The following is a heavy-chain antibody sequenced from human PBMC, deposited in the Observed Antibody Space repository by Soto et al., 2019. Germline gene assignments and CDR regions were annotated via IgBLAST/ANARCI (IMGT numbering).Heavy chain of an antibody. J-gene: IGHJ4*02. D-gene: IGHD3-22*01. V-gene: IGHV1-69*13. CDR1: GGTFSSYA. Sequence: SVKVSCKASGGTFSSYAISGVRQARGQGLEWMGGIIPIFGTANYAQKFQGRVTINADESTSTAYMELSSLRSEDTAVYYCARDRYYYDSSGYWYYFDYWGQGTLVTVSS. CDR3: ARDRYYYDSSGYWYYFDY. CDR2: IIPIFGTA.